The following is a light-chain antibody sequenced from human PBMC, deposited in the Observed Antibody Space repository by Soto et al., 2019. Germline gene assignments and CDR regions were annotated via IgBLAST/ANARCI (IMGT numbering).Light chain of an antibody. CDR3: QQYGSLPWT. Sequence: EIVLPQSPDTLSLSPGERATLSCRASQSVSSNYLAWYQQIPGQAPRPLIYGASSRVPGIPDRFSGSGSGTDFTLTISRLEPEDFAVYYCQQYGSLPWTFGQGTKVDIK. CDR1: QSVSSNY. CDR2: GAS. V-gene: IGKV3-20*01. J-gene: IGKJ1*01.